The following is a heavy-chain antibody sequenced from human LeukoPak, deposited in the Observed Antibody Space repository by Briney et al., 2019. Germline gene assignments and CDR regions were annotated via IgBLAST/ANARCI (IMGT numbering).Heavy chain of an antibody. CDR1: GFTFSSYS. D-gene: IGHD1-20*01. Sequence: GGSLRLSCAASGFTFSSYSMNWVRQAPGKGLEWVSSISSGSTYIYYADSVKGRFTISRDNAKNSLYLQMNSLRAEDTAVYYCARARITGTTLPVDYWGQGTLVTVSS. J-gene: IGHJ4*02. CDR2: ISSGSTYI. V-gene: IGHV3-21*01. CDR3: ARARITGTTLPVDY.